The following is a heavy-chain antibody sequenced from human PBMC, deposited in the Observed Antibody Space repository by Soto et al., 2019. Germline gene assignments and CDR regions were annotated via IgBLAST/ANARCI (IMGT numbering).Heavy chain of an antibody. Sequence: SETLCLTWAVGGGSSSSGGYCWSWIRQPQGKGLEWSGYIYHSGSTYYNPSLKSRVTISVDRSKNQFSLKLSSVTAADTAVYYCASAGGEWLTPDYYYYGMDVWGQGTTVTVSS. D-gene: IGHD3-3*01. CDR3: ASAGGEWLTPDYYYYGMDV. CDR2: IYHSGST. CDR1: GGSSSSGGYC. V-gene: IGHV4-30-2*01. J-gene: IGHJ6*02.